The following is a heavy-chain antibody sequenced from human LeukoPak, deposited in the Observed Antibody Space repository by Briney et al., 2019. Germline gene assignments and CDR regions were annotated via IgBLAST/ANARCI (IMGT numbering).Heavy chain of an antibody. D-gene: IGHD3-10*01. Sequence: GGSLRLSCAASGFTFSSYWMSWVRQAPGKGRNWVANINQDGSEKYYVDSVKGPFTISRDNAKNSLYLQMNSLRAEDTAVYYCARVRGSGSYEGNFDYWGQGTLVTVSS. CDR2: INQDGSEK. J-gene: IGHJ4*02. CDR3: ARVRGSGSYEGNFDY. CDR1: GFTFSSYW. V-gene: IGHV3-7*01.